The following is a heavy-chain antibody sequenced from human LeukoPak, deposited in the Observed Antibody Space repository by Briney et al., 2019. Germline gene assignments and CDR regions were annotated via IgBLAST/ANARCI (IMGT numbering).Heavy chain of an antibody. CDR2: INANSGGT. J-gene: IGHJ2*01. Sequence: GASVKVSCKTSVYTFTGDFMHWVRQAPGQGLEWMGWINANSGGTNYAQKFQGRVTMTRDTSISTAYMELTRLRSDDTAMYYCSREGDYGDYGRLWYFDLWGRGTLVTVSS. D-gene: IGHD4-17*01. V-gene: IGHV1-2*02. CDR3: SREGDYGDYGRLWYFDL. CDR1: VYTFTGDF.